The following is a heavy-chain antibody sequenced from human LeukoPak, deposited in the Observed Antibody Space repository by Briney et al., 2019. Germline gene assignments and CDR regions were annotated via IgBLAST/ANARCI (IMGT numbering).Heavy chain of an antibody. V-gene: IGHV4-38-2*01. Sequence: SETLSLTCAVSGYSISSGYYWGWIQQPPGKGVEWIGSFYHGVGTYYNPSLKSRVTMSADTSKNQFSLKLSSVTAADTAVYYCARGTTRLCPDYWGQGTLVTVSS. CDR1: GYSISSGYY. J-gene: IGHJ4*02. CDR3: ARGTTRLCPDY. CDR2: FYHGVGT. D-gene: IGHD2-2*01.